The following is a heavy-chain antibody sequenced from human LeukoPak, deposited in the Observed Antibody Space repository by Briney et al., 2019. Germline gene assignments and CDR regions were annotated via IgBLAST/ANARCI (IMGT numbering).Heavy chain of an antibody. CDR2: INPNSGGT. J-gene: IGHJ6*02. V-gene: IGHV1-2*02. CDR3: ARDHSLELDQYYYYYYGMDV. Sequence: ASVKVSCKASGYTFTGYYMHWVRQAPGQGLEWMGWINPNSGGTNYAQKFQGRVTMTRDTSISTAYMELSRLRSDDTAVYYCARDHSLELDQYYYYYYGMDVWGQGTTVTVSS. D-gene: IGHD1-7*01. CDR1: GYTFTGYY.